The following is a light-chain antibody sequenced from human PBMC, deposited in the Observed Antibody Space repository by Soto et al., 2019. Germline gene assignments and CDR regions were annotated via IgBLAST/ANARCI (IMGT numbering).Light chain of an antibody. CDR3: QQRSGWPLL. CDR2: DAS. J-gene: IGKJ4*01. Sequence: EIVLTQSPATLSLSPGERATLSCRASQSVSSHLTWYQHIPGQAPRLLIYDASTRANGIPARFSCSGSATDFSLTISSLEPEDFAVYYCQQRSGWPLLFGGGTRVEIK. CDR1: QSVSSH. V-gene: IGKV3-11*01.